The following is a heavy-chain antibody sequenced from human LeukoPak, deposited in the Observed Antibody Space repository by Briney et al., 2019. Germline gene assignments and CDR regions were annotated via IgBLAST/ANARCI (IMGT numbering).Heavy chain of an antibody. J-gene: IGHJ4*02. V-gene: IGHV4-59*08. CDR2: VFYNGRT. D-gene: IGHD1-26*01. Sequence: PSETLSLTCSVSGASISPYYWVWIRQPPGKGLEWIGYVFYNGRTSYNPSLKSRVTISADTSKNQFSLKMNSVTAADTAVYYCASGNYYQDYWGLGTVVTVSP. CDR1: GASISPYY. CDR3: ASGNYYQDY.